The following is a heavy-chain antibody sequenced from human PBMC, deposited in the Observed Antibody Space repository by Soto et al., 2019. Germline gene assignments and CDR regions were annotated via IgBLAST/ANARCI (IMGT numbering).Heavy chain of an antibody. J-gene: IGHJ4*02. CDR3: ARRIPIAGLFDY. CDR1: GGSIRSGGYY. Sequence: QVRLQESGPGLVKPSQTLSLTCTVSGGSIRSGGYYWSWIRQHPGKGLEWIGYISYSGTTYYNPSLESRVTISADTSKNQLSLKLTSVTAADTAVYYCARRIPIAGLFDYWGQGTLVTVSS. D-gene: IGHD6-13*01. CDR2: ISYSGTT. V-gene: IGHV4-31*03.